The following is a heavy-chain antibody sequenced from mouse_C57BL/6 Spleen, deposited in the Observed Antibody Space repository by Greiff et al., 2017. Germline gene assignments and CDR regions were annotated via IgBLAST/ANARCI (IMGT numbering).Heavy chain of an antibody. J-gene: IGHJ1*03. CDR3: ASGGNYPYWDVDV. CDR2: INPNYGTT. D-gene: IGHD2-1*01. CDR1: GFSFTDYN. Sequence: EVQLKESGPELVKPGASVKLSCKASGFSFTDYNLTWVKQSNGKSLEWIGVINPNYGTTSYNQKFKGEATLTVAQSASTADRQLTSLTSEDSAVYYCASGGNYPYWDVDVWGTGTTVTVSS. V-gene: IGHV1-39*01.